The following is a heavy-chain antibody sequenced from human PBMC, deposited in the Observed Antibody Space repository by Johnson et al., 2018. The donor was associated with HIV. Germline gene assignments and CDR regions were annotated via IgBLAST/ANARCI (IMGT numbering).Heavy chain of an antibody. J-gene: IGHJ3*02. D-gene: IGHD2-15*01. CDR3: AKVTCRGGRCLNGGAFDS. V-gene: IGHV3-9*01. CDR1: GFTFDDYA. Sequence: VQLVESGGGLVQPGRSLRLSCAASGFTFDDYAMHWVRQAPGKGLEWVSGIRWHSGSIGYADSVKGRFTISRDKAKNSLYLQMNSLRAEDTALYYCAKVTCRGGRCLNGGAFDSWGQGTMVTVSS. CDR2: IRWHSGSI.